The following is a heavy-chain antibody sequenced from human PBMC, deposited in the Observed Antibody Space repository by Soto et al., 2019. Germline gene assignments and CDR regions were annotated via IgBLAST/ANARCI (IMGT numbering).Heavy chain of an antibody. V-gene: IGHV3-23*01. Sequence: EVQLLESGGGLVQPGGSLRLSCAASGFTFSSYAMSWVRQAPVKGLEWVSAISGSGGSTYYADSVKGRFTISRDNSKNTLYLQMNSLRAEDTAVYYCAKDITVTWGLFDYWGQGTLVTVSS. D-gene: IGHD4-4*01. J-gene: IGHJ4*02. CDR3: AKDITVTWGLFDY. CDR1: GFTFSSYA. CDR2: ISGSGGST.